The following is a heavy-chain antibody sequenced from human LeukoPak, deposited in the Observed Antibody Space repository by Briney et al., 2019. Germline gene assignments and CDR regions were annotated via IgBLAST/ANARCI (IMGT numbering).Heavy chain of an antibody. V-gene: IGHV4-59*01. D-gene: IGHD1-14*01. Sequence: SETLSLTCTVSGGSISSYYWSWIRQPPGKGLEWIGYIYYSGSTNYNPSLKSRVTISVDTSKNQISLTLSSVTAADTAVYYCARDKTETRENPILWFDPWGQGTLVTVSS. J-gene: IGHJ5*02. CDR2: IYYSGST. CDR1: GGSISSYY. CDR3: ARDKTETRENPILWFDP.